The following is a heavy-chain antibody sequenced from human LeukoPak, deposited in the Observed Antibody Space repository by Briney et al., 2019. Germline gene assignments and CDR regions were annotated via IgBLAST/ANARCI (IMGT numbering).Heavy chain of an antibody. J-gene: IGHJ3*02. V-gene: IGHV3-23*01. CDR2: FSGSGGSP. CDR1: GFTFSSYA. D-gene: IGHD2-15*01. CDR3: AKGAQEDIVVVVAANHAFDI. Sequence: GGSLRLSCAASGFTFSSYAMSWVRQAPGKGLEWVSAFSGSGGSPYYPDSVKGRFTISRDNSKNTLYLQMNSLRAEDTAVYYCAKGAQEDIVVVVAANHAFDIWGQGTMVTVSS.